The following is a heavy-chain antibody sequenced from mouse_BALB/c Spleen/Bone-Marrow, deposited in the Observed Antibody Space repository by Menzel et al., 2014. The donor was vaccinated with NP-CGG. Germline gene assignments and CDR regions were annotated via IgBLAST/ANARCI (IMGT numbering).Heavy chain of an antibody. CDR1: GYTFTTYT. D-gene: IGHD2-1*01. Sequence: QVQLKHSGAELARPGASAKMSCRASGYTFTTYTMHWVKQRPGQGLEWIGYINPSSGYTYYNQKFKDKATLTADKSSSAAYLQLSSLTSEDSAVYYCARVYGNYDAMDYWGQGTSVTVSS. CDR3: ARVYGNYDAMDY. V-gene: IGHV1-4*01. CDR2: INPSSGYT. J-gene: IGHJ4*01.